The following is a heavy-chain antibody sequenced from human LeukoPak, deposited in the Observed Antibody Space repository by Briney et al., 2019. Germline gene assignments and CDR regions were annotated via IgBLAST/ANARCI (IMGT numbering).Heavy chain of an antibody. CDR3: ARDRNGGSFDY. CDR1: GFVFSSYS. Sequence: GGSLRLSCAASGFVFSSYSMNWVRQAPGKGLEWVSFLIVGNGNQHYADSVKGRFTISRDDAKNSLYLQMNSLRAEDTAVYYCARDRNGGSFDYWGQGTLVTVSS. V-gene: IGHV3-48*01. J-gene: IGHJ4*02. D-gene: IGHD4-23*01. CDR2: LIVGNGNQ.